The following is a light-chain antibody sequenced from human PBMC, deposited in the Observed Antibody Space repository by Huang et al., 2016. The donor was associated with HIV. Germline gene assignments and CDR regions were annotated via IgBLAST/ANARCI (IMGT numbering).Light chain of an antibody. V-gene: IGKV3-15*01. J-gene: IGKJ3*01. Sequence: EIVMTPSPATLSVSPGERATLSCRASQNIGDNLTWYQHKPGQAPRPLIYGASTRATGIPPRFSGIGSGTEFTLTISGLESEDFAVYYCQQFNNWPPRFTFGPGTTVDVK. CDR3: QQFNNWPPRFT. CDR2: GAS. CDR1: QNIGDN.